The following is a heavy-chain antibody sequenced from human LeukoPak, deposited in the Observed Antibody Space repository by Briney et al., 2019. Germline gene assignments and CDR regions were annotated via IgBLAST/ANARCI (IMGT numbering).Heavy chain of an antibody. Sequence: PSETLSLTCTVSGGSISSYYWSWIRQPPGKGLEWIGYIYYSGSTNYNPSLKSRVTISVDTSKNQFSLRLGSVTAADTAVYYCASAMVRGSNWFDPWGQGTLVTVSS. V-gene: IGHV4-59*01. CDR3: ASAMVRGSNWFDP. CDR1: GGSISSYY. CDR2: IYYSGST. J-gene: IGHJ5*02. D-gene: IGHD3-10*01.